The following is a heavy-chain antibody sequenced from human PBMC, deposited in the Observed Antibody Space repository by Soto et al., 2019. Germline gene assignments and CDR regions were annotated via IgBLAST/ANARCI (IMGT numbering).Heavy chain of an antibody. CDR1: GFSLTTRGVG. Sequence: QITLKESGPTLVKPTQTLTLTCTFSGFSLTTRGVGEGWIRQPPGKALECLALIYWDDDKRYSPSLQSRLSITKDTSKNQVVLTMTNVDPVDTATHYCAHIPNYYQYDWFDPWGQGTLVSVSS. J-gene: IGHJ5*02. D-gene: IGHD3-16*01. V-gene: IGHV2-5*02. CDR3: AHIPNYYQYDWFDP. CDR2: IYWDDDK.